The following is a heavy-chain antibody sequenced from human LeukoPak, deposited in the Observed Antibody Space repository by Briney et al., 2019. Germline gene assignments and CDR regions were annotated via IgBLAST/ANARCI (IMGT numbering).Heavy chain of an antibody. CDR3: PRGLVSVGLYFDY. V-gene: IGHV3-30-3*01. J-gene: IGHJ4*02. CDR1: GFTFSTYA. CDR2: ISYDGSNK. D-gene: IGHD2-2*01. Sequence: GGSLRLSCAASGFTFSTYAMHWVRQAPGKGLEWVAVISYDGSNKYYADSVKGRFTISRDNSKNTLYLQMNGLRPEDTAVYYCPRGLVSVGLYFDYWGQGTLVTVSS.